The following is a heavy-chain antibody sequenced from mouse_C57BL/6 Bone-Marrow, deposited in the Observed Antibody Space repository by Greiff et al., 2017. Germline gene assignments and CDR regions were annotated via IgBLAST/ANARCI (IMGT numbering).Heavy chain of an antibody. D-gene: IGHD1-1*01. CDR2: ILPGSGST. CDR3: ARSANYYGSSLVFDY. V-gene: IGHV1-9*01. CDR1: GYTFTGYW. J-gene: IGHJ2*01. Sequence: VKLQQSGAELMKPGASVKLSCKATGYTFTGYWIEWVKQRPGHGLEWIGEILPGSGSTNYNEKFKGKATFTADTSSNTAYMQLSSLTTEDSAIYYCARSANYYGSSLVFDYWGQDTTLTVSS.